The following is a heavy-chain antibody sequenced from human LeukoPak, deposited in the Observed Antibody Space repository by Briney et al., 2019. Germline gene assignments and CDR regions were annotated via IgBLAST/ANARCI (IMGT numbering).Heavy chain of an antibody. CDR1: GGSISSYY. CDR2: IYGSGST. D-gene: IGHD1-1*01. CDR3: AREGTSGTHLNWFDP. Sequence: NPSETLSLTCTASGGSISSYYWSWIRQPPGKGLEWIGHIYGSGSTNYNPSLKSRVTLSVDTSKNQFSLKLSSVTAADTAVYYCAREGTSGTHLNWFDPWGQGTLVTVSS. V-gene: IGHV4-59*01. J-gene: IGHJ5*02.